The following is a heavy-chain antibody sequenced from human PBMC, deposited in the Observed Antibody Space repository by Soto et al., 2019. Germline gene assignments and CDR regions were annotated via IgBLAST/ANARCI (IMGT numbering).Heavy chain of an antibody. J-gene: IGHJ4*02. V-gene: IGHV3-23*01. D-gene: IGHD4-4*01. CDR2: ISGSGGST. CDR1: GFTFSSYA. Sequence: GGSLRLSCAASGFTFSSYAMSWVRQAPGKGLEWVSAISGSGGSTYYADSVKGRFTISRDNSKNTLYLQMNSLRAEDTAVYYCAKDRKGSTTVTTNGGRALWGYFDYWGQGTLVTVSS. CDR3: AKDRKGSTTVTTNGGRALWGYFDY.